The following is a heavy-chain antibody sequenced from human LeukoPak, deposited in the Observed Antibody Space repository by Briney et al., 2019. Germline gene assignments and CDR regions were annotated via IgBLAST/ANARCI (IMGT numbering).Heavy chain of an antibody. CDR1: GFTFSDYS. CDR2: ISSSSTTI. Sequence: GGSLRLSCVASGFTFSDYSMHWVRQAPGKGLEWVSYISSSSTTIYYAASVKGRFTISRDNAKNSLYLHMNSLRAEDRAVYFCARGGGYYCSNTSCMGGWGQGTLVTVSS. J-gene: IGHJ4*02. CDR3: ARGGGYYCSNTSCMGG. V-gene: IGHV3-48*01. D-gene: IGHD2-2*01.